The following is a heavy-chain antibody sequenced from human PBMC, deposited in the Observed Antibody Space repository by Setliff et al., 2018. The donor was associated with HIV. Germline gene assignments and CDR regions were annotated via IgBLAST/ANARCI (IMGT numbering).Heavy chain of an antibody. CDR3: ASTGYSSGWSFDY. D-gene: IGHD6-19*01. CDR1: GGSISSSSYY. J-gene: IGHJ4*02. Sequence: SETLSLTCTVSGGSISSSSYYWGWIRQPPGKGLEWTGSIYYSGSTYYNPSLKSRVTISVDTSKNQFSLKLSSVTAADTAVYYCASTGYSSGWSFDYWGQGTLVTVSS. CDR2: IYYSGST. V-gene: IGHV4-39*07.